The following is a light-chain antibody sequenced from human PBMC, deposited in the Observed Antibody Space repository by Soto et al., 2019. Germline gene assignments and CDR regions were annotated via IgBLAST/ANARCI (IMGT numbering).Light chain of an antibody. CDR1: SSNIGVGYV. CDR3: QSYDSRLSGYV. CDR2: GNS. J-gene: IGLJ1*01. V-gene: IGLV1-40*01. Sequence: QSVLTQPPSVSGAPGQRVTISCTGSSSNIGVGYVVHWYQQLPGTAPKLLIYGNSNRPSGVPDRFSGSKSGTSASLAITGLQAEDEADYYCQSYDSRLSGYVFGTGTKATVL.